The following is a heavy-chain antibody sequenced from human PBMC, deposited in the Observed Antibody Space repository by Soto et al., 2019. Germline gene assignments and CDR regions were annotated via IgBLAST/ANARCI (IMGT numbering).Heavy chain of an antibody. Sequence: ASVKVSCKASGYTFTSYGISWVRQAPGQGLEWMGWISAYNGNTNYAQKLQGRVTMTTDTSTSTAYMELRSLRSGDTAVYYCARGRLRFLEWLLSPLDYYGMDVWGQGTTVTVSS. CDR1: GYTFTSYG. V-gene: IGHV1-18*04. J-gene: IGHJ6*02. CDR3: ARGRLRFLEWLLSPLDYYGMDV. CDR2: ISAYNGNT. D-gene: IGHD3-3*01.